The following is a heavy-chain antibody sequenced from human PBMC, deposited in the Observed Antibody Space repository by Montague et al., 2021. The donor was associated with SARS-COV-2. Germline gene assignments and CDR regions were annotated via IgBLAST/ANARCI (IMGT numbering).Heavy chain of an antibody. D-gene: IGHD3-10*01. CDR3: ARVRYYGSGTSLGMDV. Sequence: SETLSLTCAVYGGSFSGYYWSWIRQPPGKGLEWIGEINHSGSTNYNPSLKSRVTISVDMSKNQFSLKLSSVTAADTTVYYCARVRYYGSGTSLGMDVWGQGTMVTVSS. CDR2: INHSGST. J-gene: IGHJ6*02. V-gene: IGHV4-34*01. CDR1: GGSFSGYY.